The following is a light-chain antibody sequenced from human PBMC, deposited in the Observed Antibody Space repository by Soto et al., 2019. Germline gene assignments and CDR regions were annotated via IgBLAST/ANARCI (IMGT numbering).Light chain of an antibody. J-gene: IGKJ4*01. CDR1: QSVTTF. CDR3: QQRSNWLT. Sequence: EIVLTQSPATLSLSPGERATLSCRASQSVTTFLAWYQQKPDQAPRLLIYDASTRATGIPARFSGSGSGTDFTLTISSLEPEDFAVYYCQQRSNWLTFGGGTKVDIK. CDR2: DAS. V-gene: IGKV3-11*01.